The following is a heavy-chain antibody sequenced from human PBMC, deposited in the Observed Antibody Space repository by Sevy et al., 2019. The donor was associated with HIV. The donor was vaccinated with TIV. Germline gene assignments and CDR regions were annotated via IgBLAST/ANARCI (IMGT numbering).Heavy chain of an antibody. CDR2: IFASSNT. Sequence: GGSLRLSCAVSGITVSSNYMGWVRQAPGKGLQWVSGIFASSNTHFADSVKGRFSISRDNSKNTMSLQMNSLSGEDTAVYYCARAVEDYSDSSGWDWYFDLWGRGTLVTVSS. V-gene: IGHV3-66*01. J-gene: IGHJ2*01. D-gene: IGHD3-22*01. CDR3: ARAVEDYSDSSGWDWYFDL. CDR1: GITVSSNY.